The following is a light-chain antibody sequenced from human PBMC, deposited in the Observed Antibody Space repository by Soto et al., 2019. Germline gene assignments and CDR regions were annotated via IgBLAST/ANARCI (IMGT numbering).Light chain of an antibody. V-gene: IGLV4-60*02. J-gene: IGLJ3*02. Sequence: QLVLTQSSSASASLGSSVKLTCTLSSGHSSYIIAWHQQQPGKAPRYLMNLGGSGSFNKGSRVPDRFSGSSSGADRYLTISYLQFEDEADYYCETWDSNTRVFGGGTKLTVL. CDR3: ETWDSNTRV. CDR2: LGGSGSF. CDR1: SGHSSYI.